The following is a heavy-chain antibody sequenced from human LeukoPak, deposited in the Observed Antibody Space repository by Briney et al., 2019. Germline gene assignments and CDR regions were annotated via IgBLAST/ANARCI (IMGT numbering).Heavy chain of an antibody. D-gene: IGHD2-15*01. CDR1: GGSISSSSYY. Sequence: SETLSLTCTVSGGSISSSSYYWGWIRQPPGKGLEWIGSIYYSGSTYYNPSLKSRVTISVDTSKNQFSLKLSSVTAADTAVYYCARDRSPARGVVVVAAKGAFDIWGQGTMVTVSS. CDR3: ARDRSPARGVVVVAAKGAFDI. J-gene: IGHJ3*02. V-gene: IGHV4-39*07. CDR2: IYYSGST.